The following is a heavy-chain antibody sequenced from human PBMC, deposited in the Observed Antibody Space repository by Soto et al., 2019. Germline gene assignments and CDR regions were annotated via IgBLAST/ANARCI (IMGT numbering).Heavy chain of an antibody. J-gene: IGHJ4*02. CDR3: ARGPDYEGYFDY. V-gene: IGHV1-69*12. CDR2: IILPFGTP. Sequence: QVRLVQSGAEVKKPGSSVKVSCKASGGTFSNYAIAWLRQAPGQGLEWMGGIILPFGTPNYAQKFQGRVTISADESMTTAYMEMSGLTSEDTAVYYCARGPDYEGYFDYWGRGTLVTVSP. CDR1: GGTFSNYA. D-gene: IGHD4-17*01.